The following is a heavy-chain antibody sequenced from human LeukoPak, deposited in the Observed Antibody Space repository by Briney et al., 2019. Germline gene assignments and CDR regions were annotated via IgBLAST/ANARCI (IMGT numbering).Heavy chain of an antibody. D-gene: IGHD3-22*01. J-gene: IGHJ6*03. CDR2: IYPGDSDT. Sequence: GESLKISCKGSGYSFTSYWIGWVRQMRGKGLEWMGIIYPGDSDTRYSPSFQGQVTISADKSISTAYLQWSSLKASDTAMYYCARHVGDSSGYYYPHYYYYMDVWGKGTTVTVSS. CDR1: GYSFTSYW. CDR3: ARHVGDSSGYYYPHYYYYMDV. V-gene: IGHV5-51*01.